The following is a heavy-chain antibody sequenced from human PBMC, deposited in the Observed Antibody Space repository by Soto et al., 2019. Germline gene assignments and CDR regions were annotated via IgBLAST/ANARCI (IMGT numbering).Heavy chain of an antibody. Sequence: QVQLVQSGAEVRKPGASVRVSCKASGYSFTSYGISWVRQAPGRGLEWMGWISAYTGDTKYTQNFQGRVTLTTDTSASTVYMDLGSLRSDDTAVYYCARTYSSGWSLSPSAYWGQGTLVTVSS. J-gene: IGHJ4*02. CDR1: GYSFTSYG. CDR3: ARTYSSGWSLSPSAY. CDR2: ISAYTGDT. V-gene: IGHV1-18*04. D-gene: IGHD6-19*01.